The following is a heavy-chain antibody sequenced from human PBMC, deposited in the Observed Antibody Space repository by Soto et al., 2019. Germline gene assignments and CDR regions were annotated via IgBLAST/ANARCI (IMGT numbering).Heavy chain of an antibody. D-gene: IGHD6-19*01. CDR1: GGSFSGYY. Sequence: WETLALTCAVYGGSFSGYYWSWIRQPPGKGLEWIGEINHSGSTNYNPSLKSRVTISVDTSKNQFSLKLSSVTAADTAVYYCARRRQWLFFLDYWGQGTLVTVSS. CDR3: ARRRQWLFFLDY. J-gene: IGHJ4*02. V-gene: IGHV4-34*01. CDR2: INHSGST.